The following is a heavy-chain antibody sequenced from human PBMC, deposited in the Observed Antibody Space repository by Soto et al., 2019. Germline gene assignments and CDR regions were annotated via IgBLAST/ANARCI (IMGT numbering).Heavy chain of an antibody. CDR3: ARRPQDCSGGRCYLYFHH. J-gene: IGHJ1*01. V-gene: IGHV4-30-4*01. D-gene: IGHD2-15*01. CDR1: GGSISSGDYY. CDR2: IYYSGST. Sequence: QVQLQESGPGLVKPSQTLSLTCTVSGGSISSGDYYWSWIRQPPGKGLEWIGYIYYSGSTYYNPSLKSRVTISVDTSKNQFSLKLSSVTDADTAVYYCARRPQDCSGGRCYLYFHHWGQGTLVTVSS.